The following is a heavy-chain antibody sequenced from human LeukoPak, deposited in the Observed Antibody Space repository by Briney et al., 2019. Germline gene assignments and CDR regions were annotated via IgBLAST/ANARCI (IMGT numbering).Heavy chain of an antibody. CDR2: ISSSSSYI. J-gene: IGHJ6*04. CDR1: GFTFSSYS. CDR3: ARDTRTTYYYGSGSYYYYYGMDV. V-gene: IGHV3-21*01. D-gene: IGHD3-10*01. Sequence: PGGSLRLSCAASGFTFSSYSMNGVRQAPGKGLEWVSSISSSSSYIYYADSVKGRFTISRDNAKNSLYLQMNSLRAEDTAVYYCARDTRTTYYYGSGSYYYYYGMDVWGKGTTVTVSS.